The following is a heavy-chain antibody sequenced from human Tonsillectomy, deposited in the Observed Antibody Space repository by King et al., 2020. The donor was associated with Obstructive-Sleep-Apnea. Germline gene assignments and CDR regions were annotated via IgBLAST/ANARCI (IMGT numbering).Heavy chain of an antibody. Sequence: LQLQESGPGLVKPSETLSLTCTVSGGSISSNSYYWSWIRQPPGKGLEWIGSIYYSGSTNYNPSLKSRVTISVDTSKNQFSLTLSSVTAADTAVYYSARGGRWLQFRGDDDWGQGTLVFAPS. CDR3: ARGGRWLQFRGDDD. D-gene: IGHD5-24*01. J-gene: IGHJ4*02. V-gene: IGHV4-39*07. CDR2: IYYSGST. CDR1: GGSISSNSYY.